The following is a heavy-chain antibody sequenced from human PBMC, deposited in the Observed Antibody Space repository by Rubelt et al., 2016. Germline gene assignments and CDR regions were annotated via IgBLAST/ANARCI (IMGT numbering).Heavy chain of an antibody. CDR3: ARGMGATTQVVVC. Sequence: QVQLVESGGGVVQPGRSLRLSCAASGFTFSSYGMHWVRQAPGKGLEWVAVISYDGSNKYFADSVKVRFTISSDNSKNTLYLQMNSLRAEDTAVYYCARGMGATTQVVVCWGQGTLVTVSS. CDR1: GFTFSSYG. CDR2: ISYDGSNK. D-gene: IGHD1-26*01. V-gene: IGHV3-30*03. J-gene: IGHJ4*02.